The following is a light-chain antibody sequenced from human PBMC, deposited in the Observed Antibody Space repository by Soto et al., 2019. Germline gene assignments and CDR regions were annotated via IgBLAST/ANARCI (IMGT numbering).Light chain of an antibody. Sequence: EIVLTQSPGTLSLSPGERATLSCRASESVRSSYLAWYQQKPGQAPRLLIYGASTRATGIPDRFTGSGSGTDFTLSVSRLEPEDFAVYYCQQYNNWPPWTFGQGTKVDIK. J-gene: IGKJ1*01. CDR2: GAS. CDR1: ESVRSSY. CDR3: QQYNNWPPWT. V-gene: IGKV3-20*01.